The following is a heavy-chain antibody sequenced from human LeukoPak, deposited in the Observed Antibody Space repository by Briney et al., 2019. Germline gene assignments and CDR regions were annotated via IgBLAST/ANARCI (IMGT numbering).Heavy chain of an antibody. D-gene: IGHD3-10*01. CDR3: ARDKSEYYYGSGSYQDY. J-gene: IGHJ4*02. V-gene: IGHV3-30*03. Sequence: GGSLRLSCAASGFTFSSYGMHWVRQAPGKGLEWVAVISYDGSNKYYADSVKGRFTISRDNSKNTLYLQMNSLRAEDTAVYYCARDKSEYYYGSGSYQDYWGQGTLVTVSS. CDR1: GFTFSSYG. CDR2: ISYDGSNK.